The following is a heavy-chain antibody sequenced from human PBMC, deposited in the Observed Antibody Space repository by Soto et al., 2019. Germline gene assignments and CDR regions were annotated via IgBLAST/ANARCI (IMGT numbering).Heavy chain of an antibody. CDR3: TVWIEGACY. CDR2: SKNRGQGFTI. Sequence: HLVASGGGLVQPGASLRLSCAASGFTFNDHYMDWVRQAPGKGQEWVARSKNRGQGFTIEYAASLKGRFTISRDDSATSLYLQMNSLEPDDTAVYYCTVWIEGACYWGRGILVTVSS. CDR1: GFTFNDHY. J-gene: IGHJ4*02. V-gene: IGHV3-72*01. D-gene: IGHD3-16*01.